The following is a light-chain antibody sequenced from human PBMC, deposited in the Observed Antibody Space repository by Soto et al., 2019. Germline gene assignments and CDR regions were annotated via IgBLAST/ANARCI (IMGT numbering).Light chain of an antibody. CDR3: QQGSNWPWT. V-gene: IGKV3D-20*02. CDR2: DAS. J-gene: IGKJ1*01. Sequence: EIVLTQSPGTLSLSPGERATLSCRASQSVSSRFLAWYQQKPGQAPRLLIYDASNRATGIPVRFSGSGSGTDYALTITNLEPEDFAIYYCQQGSNWPWTFGQGTNVDIK. CDR1: QSVSSRF.